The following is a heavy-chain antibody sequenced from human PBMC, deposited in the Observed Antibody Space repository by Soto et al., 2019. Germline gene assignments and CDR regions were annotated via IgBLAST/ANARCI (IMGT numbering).Heavy chain of an antibody. Sequence: ASVKVSCKASGYAFTSYAMDLVRQAPGQGLEWMGWINAANGDTKYSQKFQDRVTITRDTSASTVYMELSSLTYEDTAVYYCARDFWKRFDPWGQGTLVTVSS. D-gene: IGHD3-3*01. CDR1: GYAFTSYA. CDR3: ARDFWKRFDP. V-gene: IGHV1-3*01. J-gene: IGHJ5*02. CDR2: INAANGDT.